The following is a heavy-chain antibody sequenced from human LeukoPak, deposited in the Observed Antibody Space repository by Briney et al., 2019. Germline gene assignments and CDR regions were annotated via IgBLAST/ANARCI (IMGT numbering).Heavy chain of an antibody. Sequence: GGSLRLSCAVSGFAFGSEAMSWVRQSPARGLEWVASISPGGGTTYYADYVKGRFTISRDNSKNSLFVQMNSLRAEDTAVYYCAKREGIMVRGVLDYWGQGTLVTVSS. CDR2: ISPGGGTT. CDR1: GFAFGSEA. V-gene: IGHV3-23*01. CDR3: AKREGIMVRGVLDY. J-gene: IGHJ4*02. D-gene: IGHD3-10*01.